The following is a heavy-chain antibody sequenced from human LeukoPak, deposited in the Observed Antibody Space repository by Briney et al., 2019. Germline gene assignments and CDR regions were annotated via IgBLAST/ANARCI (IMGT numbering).Heavy chain of an antibody. CDR1: GYTLTELS. Sequence: GASVKVSCKVSGYTLTELSMHWVRQAPGKGLEWMGGFDPEDGETIYAQKFQGRVTMTEDTSTDTAYMELSSLRSEDTAVYYCATAVSGVYDSSPLDYWGQGTLVTVPS. CDR2: FDPEDGET. D-gene: IGHD3-22*01. J-gene: IGHJ4*02. CDR3: ATAVSGVYDSSPLDY. V-gene: IGHV1-24*01.